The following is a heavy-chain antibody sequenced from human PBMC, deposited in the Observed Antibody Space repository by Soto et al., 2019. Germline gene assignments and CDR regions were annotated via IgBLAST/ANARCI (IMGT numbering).Heavy chain of an antibody. J-gene: IGHJ5*02. CDR1: GYTSTSYG. Sequence: QVQLVQSGAEVKKPGASVKVSCKASGYTSTSYGISWVRQAPGQGLEWMGWISAYNGNTNYAQKLQGRVTMTTDTSTSTAYMELRSLRSDDTAVYYCARDRGPDIVVVVAANNWFDPWGQGTLVTVSS. D-gene: IGHD2-15*01. V-gene: IGHV1-18*01. CDR3: ARDRGPDIVVVVAANNWFDP. CDR2: ISAYNGNT.